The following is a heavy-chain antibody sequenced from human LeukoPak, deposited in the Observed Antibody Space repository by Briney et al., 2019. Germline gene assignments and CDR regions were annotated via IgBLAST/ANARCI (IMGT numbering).Heavy chain of an antibody. Sequence: ASVMVSCKASGYTFTGYYMHWVRQAPGQGLEWIGWINPNSGGTNYARKFQGRVTMTRDTSISTAYMELSRLRSDDTAVYYCARGSVHIVVVPAAITISDYYYYYYMDVWGKGTTVTVSS. D-gene: IGHD2-2*01. CDR2: INPNSGGT. CDR3: ARGSVHIVVVPAAITISDYYYYYYMDV. J-gene: IGHJ6*03. CDR1: GYTFTGYY. V-gene: IGHV1-2*02.